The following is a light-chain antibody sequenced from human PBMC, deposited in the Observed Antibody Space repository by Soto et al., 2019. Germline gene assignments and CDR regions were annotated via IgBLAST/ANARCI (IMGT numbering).Light chain of an antibody. CDR2: GAS. CDR3: QQYGSSGT. V-gene: IGKV3-20*01. J-gene: IGKJ1*01. CDR1: QSVSSY. Sequence: EIVLAQSPATLSLSPGERATDSCRASQSVSSYLAWYQQKPGQAPRLLIYGASNRATGIPDRFSGSGSGTDFTLTISRLEPEDFAVYYCQQYGSSGTFGQGTKVDI.